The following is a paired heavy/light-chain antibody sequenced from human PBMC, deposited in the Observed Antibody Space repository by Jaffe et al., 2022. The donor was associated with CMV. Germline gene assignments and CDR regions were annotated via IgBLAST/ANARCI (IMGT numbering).Light chain of an antibody. Sequence: EIQVTQWPSTVSASIGERVTITCRASLGVSTWLSWYQQKPGKAPKLLISATSSLQSGVPSRFSGSGSGTDFTLSISSLQPEDVATYYCLRAESFPRRTFGGGTKVEIK. J-gene: IGKJ4*01. CDR2: ATS. V-gene: IGKV1-12*01. CDR3: LRAESFPRRT. CDR1: LGVSTW.
Heavy chain of an antibody. J-gene: IGHJ6*02. Sequence: QLQLRESGPGLVKPSETLSLTCTVLGDSISSPYYYWGWIRQPPGKGLEWIGSIFYSGSTYYTPSLKSRVTISVDLSKNQFSLMLTSVTAADTAVYYCARLTETLQDVWGQGTSVIVSS. CDR1: GDSISSPYYY. CDR2: IFYSGST. CDR3: ARLTETLQDV. V-gene: IGHV4-39*01. D-gene: IGHD2-21*02.